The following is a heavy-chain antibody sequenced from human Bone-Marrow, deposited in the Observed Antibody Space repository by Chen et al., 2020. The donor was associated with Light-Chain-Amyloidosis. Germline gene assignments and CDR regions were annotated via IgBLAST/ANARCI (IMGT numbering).Heavy chain of an antibody. CDR3: ARENYYDSSGYGY. CDR2: IWYDGSNK. Sequence: QVQLVESGGGVVQPGRSLRLSCAASGFTFSSYGMHGVRQAPGKGLEWVAVIWYDGSNKYYADSVKGRFTISRDNSKNTLYLQMNSLRAEDTAVYYCARENYYDSSGYGYWGQGTLVTVSS. CDR1: GFTFSSYG. D-gene: IGHD3-22*01. J-gene: IGHJ4*02. V-gene: IGHV3-33*01.